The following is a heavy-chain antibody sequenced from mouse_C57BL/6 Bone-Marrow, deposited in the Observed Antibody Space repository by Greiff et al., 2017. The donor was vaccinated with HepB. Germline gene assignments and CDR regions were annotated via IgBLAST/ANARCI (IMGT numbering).Heavy chain of an antibody. D-gene: IGHD1-1*01. V-gene: IGHV3-6*01. J-gene: IGHJ2*01. CDR1: GYSITSGYY. CDR3: AREIPHYYGSSFDY. Sequence: EVKLQESGPGLVKPSQSLSLTCSVTGYSITSGYYWNWIRQFPGNKLEWMGYISYDGSNNYNPSLKNRISITRDTSKNQFFLKLNSVTTEDTATYYCAREIPHYYGSSFDYWGQGTTLTVSS. CDR2: ISYDGSN.